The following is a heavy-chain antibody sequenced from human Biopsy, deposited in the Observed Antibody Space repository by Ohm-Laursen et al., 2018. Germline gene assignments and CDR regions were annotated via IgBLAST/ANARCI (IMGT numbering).Heavy chain of an antibody. D-gene: IGHD2-2*01. Sequence: SETLSLTCNVSGGSLNLSYWSWIRQPPGKGLEWIGYIYSSGGTDYNPSLKSRVTISLDTSKNQFSLTLTSVTVADTAIYYCARRPYTRDNWFDPWGQGTLVTVSS. CDR3: ARRPYTRDNWFDP. CDR2: IYSSGGT. J-gene: IGHJ5*02. V-gene: IGHV4-4*08. CDR1: GGSLNLSY.